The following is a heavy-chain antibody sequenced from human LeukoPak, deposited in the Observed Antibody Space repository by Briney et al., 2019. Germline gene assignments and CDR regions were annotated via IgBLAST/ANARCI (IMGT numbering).Heavy chain of an antibody. CDR1: GGSFSGYY. V-gene: IGHV4-34*01. J-gene: IGHJ4*02. CDR3: ARNDPVYSSSWY. Sequence: SETLSLTCAVYGGSFSGYYWSWIRQPPGKGLEWIGEINHSRSTNYNPSLKSRVTISVDTFKKQFSLKLSSVTAADTAVYYCARNDPVYSSSWYCGQGTQVTVSS. D-gene: IGHD6-13*01. CDR2: INHSRST.